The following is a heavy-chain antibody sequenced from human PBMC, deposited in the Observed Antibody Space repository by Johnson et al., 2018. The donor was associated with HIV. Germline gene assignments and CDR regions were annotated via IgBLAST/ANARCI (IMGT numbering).Heavy chain of an antibody. CDR1: GFTFSSYV. D-gene: IGHD5-24*01. V-gene: IGHV3-23*04. CDR3: ARDLGPDGAFDI. J-gene: IGHJ3*02. CDR2: LTGSGDTT. Sequence: MMLVESGGTLVQPGGSLRLSCAASGFTFSSYVMNWVRQAPGKGLEWVSTLTGSGDTTYYADSVKGRFTISRDNSKNTLYLQMNSLRAEDTAVYYCARDLGPDGAFDIWGQGTMVTVSS.